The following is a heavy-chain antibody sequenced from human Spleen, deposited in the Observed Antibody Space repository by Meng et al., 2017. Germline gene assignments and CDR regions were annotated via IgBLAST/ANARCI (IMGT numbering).Heavy chain of an antibody. CDR1: GGSISSGGYY. CDR2: IYYSGST. J-gene: IGHJ4*02. CDR3: ARGAIGTRPFDY. V-gene: IGHV4-31*03. D-gene: IGHD1-26*01. Sequence: VQLQQAGPGLVKPSQTLSLTCTVSGGSISSGGYYWSWIRQHPGKGLEWIGYIYYSGSTYYNPSLKSRLTISVDTSQNQFSLNLNSVTAADTAVYYCARGAIGTRPFDYWGQGTLVTVSS.